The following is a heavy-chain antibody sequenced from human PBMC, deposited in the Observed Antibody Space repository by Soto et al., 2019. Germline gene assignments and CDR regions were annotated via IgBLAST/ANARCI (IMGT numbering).Heavy chain of an antibody. D-gene: IGHD3-10*01. CDR1: GGSFSGYY. CDR2: INHSGST. CDR3: ARGGLLWFGDPRNWFDP. Sequence: SETLSLTCAVYGGSFSGYYWSWIRQPPGKGLEWIGEINHSGSTNYNPSLKSRVTISVDTSKNQFSLKLSSVTAADTAVYYCARGGLLWFGDPRNWFDPWGQGTLVTVSS. J-gene: IGHJ5*02. V-gene: IGHV4-34*01.